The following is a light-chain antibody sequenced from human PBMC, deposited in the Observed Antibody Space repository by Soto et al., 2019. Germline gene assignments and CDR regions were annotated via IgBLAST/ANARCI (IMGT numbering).Light chain of an antibody. J-gene: IGKJ4*01. CDR2: GAS. CDR3: QQYNDWPLT. V-gene: IGKV3-15*01. CDR1: QSIDTN. Sequence: EILMTQSPSTLSESPGERVTLSCRASQSIDTNLAWYQQKLGHGPSLLIYGASSLPTGIPARFSGSGSGTGFSLTISSLQSEDFGLYYCQQYNDWPLTFGGGTRVEIK.